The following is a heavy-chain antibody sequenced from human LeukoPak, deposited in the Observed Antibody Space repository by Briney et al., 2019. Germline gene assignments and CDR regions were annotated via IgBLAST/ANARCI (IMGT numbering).Heavy chain of an antibody. D-gene: IGHD4-17*01. J-gene: IGHJ6*02. CDR3: ARDDDYGDYSYYYYYYGMDV. Sequence: GASVKVSCKASGYTFTGYYMHWVRQAPGQGLEWMGWINPNSGGTNYAQKFQGRVTMTRDTSISTAYMELSRLRSDGTAVYYCARDDDYGDYSYYYYYYGMDVWGQGTTVTVSS. CDR1: GYTFTGYY. V-gene: IGHV1-2*02. CDR2: INPNSGGT.